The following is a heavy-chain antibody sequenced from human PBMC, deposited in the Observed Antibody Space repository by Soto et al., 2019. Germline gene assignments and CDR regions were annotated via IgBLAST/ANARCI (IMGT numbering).Heavy chain of an antibody. CDR2: IYFSGST. Sequence: SETLSLTCTVSDGSISYYYWSWIRQPPGKGLEWIGYIYFSGSTNYNPSLKSRVTISVDTSKNQLSLKLSSVTAADTAVYYCGIVSYYDYVWGSYRYGGQLDYWGQGTLVTVSS. D-gene: IGHD3-16*02. CDR3: GIVSYYDYVWGSYRYGGQLDY. J-gene: IGHJ4*02. V-gene: IGHV4-59*01. CDR1: DGSISYYY.